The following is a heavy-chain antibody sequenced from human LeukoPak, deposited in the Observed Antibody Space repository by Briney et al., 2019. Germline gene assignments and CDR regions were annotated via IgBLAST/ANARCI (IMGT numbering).Heavy chain of an antibody. D-gene: IGHD3-10*01. V-gene: IGHV4-39*01. CDR3: ARRLLWFGELRELWFDP. Sequence: PSETLSLTCTVSGDSISSYYWGWIRQPPGKGLEWIGSIYYSGSTYYNPSLKSRVTISVDTSKNQFSLKLSSVTAADTAVYYCARRLLWFGELRELWFDPWGQGTLVTVSS. J-gene: IGHJ5*02. CDR2: IYYSGST. CDR1: GDSISSYY.